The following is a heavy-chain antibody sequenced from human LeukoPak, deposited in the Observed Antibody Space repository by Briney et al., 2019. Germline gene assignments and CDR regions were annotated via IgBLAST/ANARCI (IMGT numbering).Heavy chain of an antibody. D-gene: IGHD4-11*01. CDR2: IYASGST. CDR3: AKGGPSPSKRITDY. J-gene: IGHJ4*02. CDR1: GGSISSGNYY. Sequence: SQTLSLTCTVSGGSISSGNYYWTWIRQPAGKGLEWIGRIYASGSTNYNPSLKSRVTISVDTPKNHFSLKLTSVTAADTAVYYCAKGGPSPSKRITDYWGQGTLVTVSS. V-gene: IGHV4-61*02.